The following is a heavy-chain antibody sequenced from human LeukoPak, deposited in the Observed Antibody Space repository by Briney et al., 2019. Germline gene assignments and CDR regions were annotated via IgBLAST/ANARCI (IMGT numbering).Heavy chain of an antibody. Sequence: GGSLRLSCAASGFTFSSHTMNWVRQAPGKGLEWVAVISYDGSNKYYADSVKGRFSISRDNSKNTLYLQMNSLRAEDTAVYYCAKGQYYYDSSGYFGGDYWGQGTLVTVSS. D-gene: IGHD3-22*01. V-gene: IGHV3-30*18. CDR3: AKGQYYYDSSGYFGGDY. CDR2: ISYDGSNK. J-gene: IGHJ4*02. CDR1: GFTFSSHT.